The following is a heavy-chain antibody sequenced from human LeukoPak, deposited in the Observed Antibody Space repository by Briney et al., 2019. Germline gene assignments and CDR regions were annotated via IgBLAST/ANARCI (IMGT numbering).Heavy chain of an antibody. Sequence: SQTLSLTRAISGDSVSRNRDAWSWIRQSPSRGLEWVGRTYYRSKWYNDYAACVKSQTTSTPDTSKSQFSLQLTSVTPEDTAVYYCARETVGIGYWGQGTLVTVSS. D-gene: IGHD3-10*01. J-gene: IGHJ4*02. CDR1: GDSVSRNRDA. V-gene: IGHV6-1*01. CDR2: TYYRSKWYN. CDR3: ARETVGIGY.